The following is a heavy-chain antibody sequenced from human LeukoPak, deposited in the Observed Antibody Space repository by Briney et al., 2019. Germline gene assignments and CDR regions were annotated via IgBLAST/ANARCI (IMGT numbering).Heavy chain of an antibody. J-gene: IGHJ4*02. CDR3: ARHGDYYDSSGPFDY. CDR1: GGSISTRSYY. V-gene: IGHV4-39*01. CDR2: VYYSGTR. Sequence: SETLSLTCTVSGGSISTRSYYWGWIRQPPGQGLEWIGSVYYSGTRYYNPSLKSRVTISVDTSKNQFSLKLSSVTAADTAVYYCARHGDYYDSSGPFDYWGQGTLVTVSS. D-gene: IGHD3-22*01.